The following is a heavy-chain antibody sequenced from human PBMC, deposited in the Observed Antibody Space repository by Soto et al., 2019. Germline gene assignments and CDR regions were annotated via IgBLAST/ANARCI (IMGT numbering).Heavy chain of an antibody. CDR1: GYTFTSYG. Sequence: QVQLVQSGAEVKKPGASVKVSCKASGYTFTSYGISWVRQAPGQGLEWMGWISAYNGNTNYAQKLQGRVTMTTETSTSTAYMELRSLRSDDTAVYYCARDIIFDSSGYYLDLDYWGQGTLVTVSS. CDR3: ARDIIFDSSGYYLDLDY. V-gene: IGHV1-18*01. CDR2: ISAYNGNT. D-gene: IGHD3-22*01. J-gene: IGHJ4*02.